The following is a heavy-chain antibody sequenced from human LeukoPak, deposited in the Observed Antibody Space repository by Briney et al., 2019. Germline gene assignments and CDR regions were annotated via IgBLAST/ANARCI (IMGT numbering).Heavy chain of an antibody. V-gene: IGHV3-23*01. J-gene: IGHJ4*02. CDR1: GFTFSSYA. Sequence: GGSLRLSCAASGFTFSSYAMSWVRQAPGKGLEWVSAISGSGGSTYYADSVKGRFTISRDNSKNTLYLQMNSLRAKDTAVYYCAKGDSSSWYSGDYWGQGTLVTVSS. CDR3: AKGDSSSWYSGDY. D-gene: IGHD6-13*01. CDR2: ISGSGGST.